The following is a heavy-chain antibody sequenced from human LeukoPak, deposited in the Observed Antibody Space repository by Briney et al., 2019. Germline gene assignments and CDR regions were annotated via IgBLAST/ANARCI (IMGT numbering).Heavy chain of an antibody. CDR3: VRDHYYSFDY. CDR1: GFTFSSYR. V-gene: IGHV3-48*02. CDR2: ISSSSSAI. D-gene: IGHD2/OR15-2a*01. Sequence: PGGSLRLSCAASGFTFSSYRMNWVRQAPGKGLEWISYISSSSSAIYYADSVKGRSTISRDNAKNSLYLQMNSLRHEDTAVYYCVRDHYYSFDYWGQGTLVTVSS. J-gene: IGHJ4*02.